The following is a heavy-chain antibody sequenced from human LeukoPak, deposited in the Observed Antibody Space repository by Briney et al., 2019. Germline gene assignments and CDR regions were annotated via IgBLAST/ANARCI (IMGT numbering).Heavy chain of an antibody. V-gene: IGHV4-4*07. Sequence: SETLSLTCTVSGGSISSYYWSWLRQPAGKGLEWIGRIYTSGSTNYNPSLKSRVTMSVDTSKNQFSLKLSSVTAADTAVYYCARALSGYCSSTSCFDYYYYYMDVWGKGTTVTVSS. J-gene: IGHJ6*03. CDR3: ARALSGYCSSTSCFDYYYYYMDV. CDR1: GGSISSYY. D-gene: IGHD2-2*03. CDR2: IYTSGST.